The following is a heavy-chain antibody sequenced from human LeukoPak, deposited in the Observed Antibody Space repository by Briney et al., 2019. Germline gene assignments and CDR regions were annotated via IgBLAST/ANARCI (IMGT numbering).Heavy chain of an antibody. D-gene: IGHD3-9*01. V-gene: IGHV4-59*01. CDR3: ARGQALYYDILTGYPLFDY. J-gene: IGHJ4*02. CDR2: IYYSGST. Sequence: PSETLSLTCTVAGGSISSYYWSWIRQPPGKGLEWIGYIYYSGSTNYNPSLKSRVPISVDTSKNPFSLKLSSVTAADTAVYYCARGQALYYDILTGYPLFDYWGQGTLVTVSS. CDR1: GGSISSYY.